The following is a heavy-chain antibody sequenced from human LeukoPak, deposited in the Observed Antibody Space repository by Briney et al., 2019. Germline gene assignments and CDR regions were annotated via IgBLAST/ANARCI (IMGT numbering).Heavy chain of an antibody. CDR2: IYYSGST. Sequence: SETLSLTCTVSGGSISSSYYHWAWIRQPPGKGLEWIGSIYYSGSTYYNPSPKSRVTISVDTSKNQFSLKLSSVTAADTAVYYCARLSAMVSDYWGQGTLVTVSS. CDR3: ARLSAMVSDY. CDR1: GGSISSSYYH. J-gene: IGHJ4*02. D-gene: IGHD5-18*01. V-gene: IGHV4-39*01.